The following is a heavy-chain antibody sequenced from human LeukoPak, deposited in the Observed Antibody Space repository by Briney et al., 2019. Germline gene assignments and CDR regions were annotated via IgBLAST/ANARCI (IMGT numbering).Heavy chain of an antibody. CDR1: GFTFSSYW. CDR3: ARAIGTMVRGVNYFDY. CDR2: IKQDGSEK. V-gene: IGHV3-7*01. J-gene: IGHJ4*02. Sequence: GGSLRLSCAASGFTFSSYWMSWVRQAPGKGLEWVANIKQDGSEKYYVDSVKGRFTISRDNAKNSLYLQMNSLRAEDTAVYYCARAIGTMVRGVNYFDYWGQGTLVTVSS. D-gene: IGHD3-10*01.